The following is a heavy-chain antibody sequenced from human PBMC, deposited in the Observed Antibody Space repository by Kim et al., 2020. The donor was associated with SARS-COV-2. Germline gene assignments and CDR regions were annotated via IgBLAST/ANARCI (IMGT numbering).Heavy chain of an antibody. D-gene: IGHD4-17*01. Sequence: SETLSLTCTVSGGSISSYYWSWIRQPPGKGLEWIGYIYYSGSTNYNPSLKSRVTISVDTSKNQFSLKLSSVTAADTAVYYCARENYGDSRGGYYYYGMDVWGQGTTVTVSS. V-gene: IGHV4-59*01. CDR3: ARENYGDSRGGYYYYGMDV. CDR1: GGSISSYY. CDR2: IYYSGST. J-gene: IGHJ6*02.